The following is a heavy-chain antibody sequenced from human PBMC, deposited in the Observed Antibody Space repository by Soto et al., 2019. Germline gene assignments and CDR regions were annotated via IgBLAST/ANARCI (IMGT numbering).Heavy chain of an antibody. V-gene: IGHV4-59*01. D-gene: IGHD3-16*01. CDR2: TYYTADS. J-gene: IGHJ4*02. Sequence: KPSETLSRTCTVAGVSIRSYLWSWVRQPPGRGLEWIGYTYYTADSKYNPSLEIRATISADPSKKQFSLRLSPVTAPDTALYFCAGSKNWGVSFDYWRQGGLVTASS. CDR3: AGSKNWGVSFDY. CDR1: GVSIRSYL.